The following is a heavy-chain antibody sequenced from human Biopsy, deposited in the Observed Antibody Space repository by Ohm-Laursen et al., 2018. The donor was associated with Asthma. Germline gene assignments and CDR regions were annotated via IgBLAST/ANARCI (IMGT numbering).Heavy chain of an antibody. CDR2: ISYKGAIK. D-gene: IGHD6-19*01. CDR1: GFDFSGYG. J-gene: IGHJ4*02. CDR3: AREGVAGTHIED. Sequence: SLRLSCAAPGFDFSGYGVLWVRQAPGKGLEWVALISYKGAIKYYADSVRGRFIISRDNSKNTLSLQMNSLTAEDTAVYYCAREGVAGTHIEDWGQGTLVTVSS. V-gene: IGHV3-30*03.